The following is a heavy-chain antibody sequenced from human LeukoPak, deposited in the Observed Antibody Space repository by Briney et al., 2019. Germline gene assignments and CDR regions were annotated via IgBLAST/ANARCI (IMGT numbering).Heavy chain of an antibody. J-gene: IGHJ4*02. CDR3: ATTHIFSRSYGDYVPFDY. CDR1: GYTLTELS. CDR2: FDPEDGET. Sequence: GASVKVSCKVSGYTLTELSMHWVRQAPGKGLEWMGGFDPEDGETIYAQKFQGRVTMTEDTSTDTAYMELSSLRSEDTAVYYCATTHIFSRSYGDYVPFDYWGQGTLVTVSS. D-gene: IGHD4-17*01. V-gene: IGHV1-24*01.